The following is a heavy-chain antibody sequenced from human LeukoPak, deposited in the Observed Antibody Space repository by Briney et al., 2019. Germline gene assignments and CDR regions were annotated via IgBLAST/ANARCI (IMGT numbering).Heavy chain of an antibody. CDR1: GASITRGSYF. V-gene: IGHV4-61*02. D-gene: IGHD3-22*01. CDR2: TYFSGSA. J-gene: IGHJ6*03. Sequence: SETLSLTCTVSGASITRGSYFWSWIRQPAGKGLEWIGRTYFSGSANYNPSLKSRVTISVDTSTNQFSLTLNSVTAADTAVYYCARSSEGRYYYDSSGYSYYYYMDVWGKGTTVTISS. CDR3: ARSSEGRYYYDSSGYSYYYYMDV.